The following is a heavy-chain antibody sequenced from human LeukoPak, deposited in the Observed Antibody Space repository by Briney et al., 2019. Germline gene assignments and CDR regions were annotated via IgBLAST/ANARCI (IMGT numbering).Heavy chain of an antibody. J-gene: IGHJ3*02. CDR2: IYHSGST. Sequence: PSQTLSLTCTVSGGSISSGGYYWSWIRQPPGKGLEWIGYIYHSGSTYYNPSLKSRVTISVDRSKNQFSLKLSSVTAADTAVYYCARGLGGSGDAFDIWGQGTMVTVSS. CDR1: GGSISSGGYY. D-gene: IGHD3-10*01. V-gene: IGHV4-30-2*01. CDR3: ARGLGGSGDAFDI.